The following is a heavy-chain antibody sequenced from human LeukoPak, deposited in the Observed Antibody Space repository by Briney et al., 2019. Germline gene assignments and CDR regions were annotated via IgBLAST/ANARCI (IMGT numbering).Heavy chain of an antibody. J-gene: IGHJ3*02. V-gene: IGHV4-59*11. Sequence: PETLSLTCAVSDDSFSSHYWTWIRQPPGKGLEWIGYISYIGSTNYNPSLKSRVTISIDTSKNQFSLKLSSVTAADTAVYYCARDLVTVTKGFDIWGQGTMVSVSS. CDR2: ISYIGST. CDR3: ARDLVTVTKGFDI. D-gene: IGHD4-17*01. CDR1: DDSFSSHY.